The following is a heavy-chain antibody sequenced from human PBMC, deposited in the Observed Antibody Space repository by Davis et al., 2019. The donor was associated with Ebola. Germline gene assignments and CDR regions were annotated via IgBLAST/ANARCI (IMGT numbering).Heavy chain of an antibody. J-gene: IGHJ4*02. D-gene: IGHD4-11*01. Sequence: GESLKISCAASGFTFSSYAMHWVRQAPGKGLEWVAVISYDGSNKYCADSVKGRFTISRDNSKNTLYLQMNSLRAEDTAVYYCTARTTHSYWGQGTLVTVSS. CDR2: ISYDGSNK. CDR1: GFTFSSYA. CDR3: TARTTHSY. V-gene: IGHV3-30-3*01.